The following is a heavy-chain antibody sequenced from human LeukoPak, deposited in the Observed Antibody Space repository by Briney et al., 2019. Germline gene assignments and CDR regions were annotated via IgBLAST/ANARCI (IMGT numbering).Heavy chain of an antibody. CDR3: ARGPPGDGTTDY. CDR2: ISPDDGNT. D-gene: IGHD1-1*01. J-gene: IGHJ4*02. CDR1: GYTFSNYG. V-gene: IGHV1-8*02. Sequence: ASVKVSCKASGYTFSNYGISWVRQAPGQGLEWMGWISPDDGNTGYAQKFQGRVTMTRNTSISTAYMELSSLRSEDTAVYYCARGPPGDGTTDYWGQGTLVTVSS.